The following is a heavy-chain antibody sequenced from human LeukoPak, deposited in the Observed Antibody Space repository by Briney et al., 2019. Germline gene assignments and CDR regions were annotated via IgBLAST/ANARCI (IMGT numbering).Heavy chain of an antibody. Sequence: GASVKVSCKASGYTFTSYYMHGARQAPGQGLEWMGIISPSGASTTYAQKFQGRVTMTRDMSTSTVYMELSSLKSEDTAVYYCARGSSRSPRDAFDIWGQGTMVTVSS. V-gene: IGHV1-46*01. CDR3: ARGSSRSPRDAFDI. CDR1: GYTFTSYY. J-gene: IGHJ3*02. CDR2: ISPSGAST.